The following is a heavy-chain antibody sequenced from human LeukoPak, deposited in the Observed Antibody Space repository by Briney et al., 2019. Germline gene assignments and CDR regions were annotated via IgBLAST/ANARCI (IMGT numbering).Heavy chain of an antibody. CDR1: GGSISSYY. J-gene: IGHJ6*02. V-gene: IGHV4-59*08. CDR2: IYYSGST. D-gene: IGHD6-6*01. CDR3: ARLDSSSYYGMDV. Sequence: SETLSLTCTVSGGSISSYYWSWIRQPPGKGLEWIGYIYYSGSTNYNPSLKSRVTISVDTSKNQFSLKLSSVTAADTAVYYCARLDSSSYYGMDVWGRGTTVTVSS.